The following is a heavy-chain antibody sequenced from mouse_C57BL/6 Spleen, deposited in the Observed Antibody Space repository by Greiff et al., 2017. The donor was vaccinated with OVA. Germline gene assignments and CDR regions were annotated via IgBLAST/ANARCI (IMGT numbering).Heavy chain of an antibody. CDR3: ARGIYYDYEYAMDY. V-gene: IGHV5-17*01. Sequence: EVMLVESGGGLVKPGGSLKLSCAASGFTFSDYGMHWVRQAPEKGLEWVAYISSGSSTIYYADTVKGRFTISRDNAKNTLFLQMTSLRSEDTAMYYCARGIYYDYEYAMDYWGQGTSVTVSS. J-gene: IGHJ4*01. CDR1: GFTFSDYG. CDR2: ISSGSSTI. D-gene: IGHD2-4*01.